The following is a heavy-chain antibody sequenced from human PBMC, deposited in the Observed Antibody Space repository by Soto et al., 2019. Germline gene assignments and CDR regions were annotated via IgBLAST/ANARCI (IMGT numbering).Heavy chain of an antibody. CDR3: ASKLTFGASSDY. J-gene: IGHJ4*02. Sequence: EVHLLESGGGLVQPGGSLRLSCAASGFTFSNYAMNWVRQAPGKGLEWVSTISGSGETTYYADSVKGRFTMSRDNSRNTLYLQLNSLRAEDTAVYYCASKLTFGASSDYWGQGTLVTVSS. D-gene: IGHD3-10*01. V-gene: IGHV3-23*01. CDR1: GFTFSNYA. CDR2: ISGSGETT.